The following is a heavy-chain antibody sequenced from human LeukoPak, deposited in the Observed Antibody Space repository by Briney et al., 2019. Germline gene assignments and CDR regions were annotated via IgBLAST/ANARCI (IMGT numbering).Heavy chain of an antibody. D-gene: IGHD3-10*01. V-gene: IGHV3-21*01. CDR3: AREYSSGSLDY. Sequence: GGSLRLSCAASGFTFSSYSMNWVRQAPGKGLEGVSSISSSTNYIFYADSVKGRFTISRDNAKNSLYLQMNGLRAEDTAVYYCAREYSSGSLDYWGQGTLVTVSS. CDR2: ISSSTNYI. CDR1: GFTFSSYS. J-gene: IGHJ4*02.